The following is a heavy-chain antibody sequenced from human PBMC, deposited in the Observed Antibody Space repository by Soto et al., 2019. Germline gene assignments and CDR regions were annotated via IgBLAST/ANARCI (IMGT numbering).Heavy chain of an antibody. CDR2: ISWNSGSI. D-gene: IGHD3-10*01. CDR1: GFTFDDCA. J-gene: IGHJ5*02. V-gene: IGHV3-9*01. Sequence: EVQLVESGGGLVQPGRSLRLSCAASGFTFDDCAMQWVRQAPGKGLEWVSGISWNSGSIGYADSVKGRVTISRDNDKNALYLQMNSLRAEETALYYCEKDVGSLRRFGEFNWFDPWGQGTLVIVSS. CDR3: EKDVGSLRRFGEFNWFDP.